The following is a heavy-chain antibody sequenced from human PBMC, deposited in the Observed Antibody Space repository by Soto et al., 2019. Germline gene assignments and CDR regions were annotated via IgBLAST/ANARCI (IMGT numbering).Heavy chain of an antibody. D-gene: IGHD1-26*01. J-gene: IGHJ5*02. CDR2: IWYDGSNK. Sequence: GGSLRLSCAASGFTFSSYGMHWVRQAPGKGLEWVAVIWYDGSNKYYADSVKGRFTISRDNSKNTLYLQMNSLRAEDTAVFYCARDREPLLLGAFRTYNWFDPWGQGTLVTVSS. CDR3: ARDREPLLLGAFRTYNWFDP. V-gene: IGHV3-33*01. CDR1: GFTFSSYG.